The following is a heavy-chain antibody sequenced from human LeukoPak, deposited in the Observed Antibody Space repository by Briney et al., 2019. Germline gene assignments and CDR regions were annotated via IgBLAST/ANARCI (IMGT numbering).Heavy chain of an antibody. CDR3: ASLYGSGSSLDY. D-gene: IGHD3-10*01. CDR1: GGSISSYY. V-gene: IGHV4-4*07. Sequence: SETLSLTCTVSGGSISSYYWSWIRQPAGKGLEWIGRIYTSGSTNYNASLKSRVSMSVDTSKNQFSLKLSSVTAADTAVYYCASLYGSGSSLDYWGQGTLVTVSS. J-gene: IGHJ4*02. CDR2: IYTSGST.